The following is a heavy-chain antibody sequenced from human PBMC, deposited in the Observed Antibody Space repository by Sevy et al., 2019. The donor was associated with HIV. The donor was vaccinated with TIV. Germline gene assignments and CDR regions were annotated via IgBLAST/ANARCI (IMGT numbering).Heavy chain of an antibody. CDR3: ARDLSSVQGLYSYGLDY. CDR1: GFTFSSYG. J-gene: IGHJ4*02. Sequence: GGSLRLSCAASGFTFSSYGMHWVRQAPGEGLEWVAVIWYDGSNKYYADSVKGRFTISRDNSKNTLYLQMNSLRAEDTAVYYCARDLSSVQGLYSYGLDYWGQGTLVTVSS. CDR2: IWYDGSNK. V-gene: IGHV3-33*01. D-gene: IGHD5-18*01.